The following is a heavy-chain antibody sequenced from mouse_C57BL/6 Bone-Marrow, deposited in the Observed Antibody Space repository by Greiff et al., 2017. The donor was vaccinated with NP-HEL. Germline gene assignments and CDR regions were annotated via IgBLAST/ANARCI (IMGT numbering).Heavy chain of an antibody. V-gene: IGHV1-81*01. CDR3: ANYGSLYYYAMDY. Sequence: ESGAELARPGASVKLSCKASGYTFTSYGISWVKQRTGQGLEWIGEIYPRSGNTYYNEKFKGKATLTADKSSSTAYMELRSLTSEDSAVYFCANYGSLYYYAMDYWGQGTSVTVSS. CDR1: GYTFTSYG. J-gene: IGHJ4*01. CDR2: IYPRSGNT. D-gene: IGHD1-1*01.